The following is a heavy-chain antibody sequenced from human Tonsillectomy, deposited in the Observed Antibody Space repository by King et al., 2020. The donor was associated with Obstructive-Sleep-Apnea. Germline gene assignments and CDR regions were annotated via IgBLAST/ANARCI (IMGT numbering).Heavy chain of an antibody. CDR3: ARDELERMTMSWESYTWFDP. J-gene: IGHJ5*02. CDR2: ISAYNGNT. CDR1: GYTFANYG. Sequence: VQLVESGAEVKKPGASVKVSCKASGYTFANYGVSWVRQAPGQGLEWMGWISAYNGNTKYAQKFQDRFTMATEISTSTAYMELRNLRSDDTAVYYCARDELERMTMSWESYTWFDPWGQGTLVTVSS. V-gene: IGHV1-18*01. D-gene: IGHD3-10*02.